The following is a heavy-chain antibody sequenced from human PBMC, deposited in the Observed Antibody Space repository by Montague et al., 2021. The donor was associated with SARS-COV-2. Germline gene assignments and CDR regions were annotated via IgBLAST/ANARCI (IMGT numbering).Heavy chain of an antibody. CDR2: IYYSGST. CDR3: ARLLRSCTNGVCRTYYYYALDV. V-gene: IGHV4-39*07. D-gene: IGHD2-8*01. J-gene: IGHJ6*02. Sequence: SETLSLTCTVSGGSVGSSHYYWAWIRQPPGKGLEWIGTIYYSGSTKYNPSLESRVAVSVDRSKNQVSLKLTSVTAADTAVYYCARLLRSCTNGVCRTYYYYALDVWGQGTTVTVSS. CDR1: GGSVGSSHYY.